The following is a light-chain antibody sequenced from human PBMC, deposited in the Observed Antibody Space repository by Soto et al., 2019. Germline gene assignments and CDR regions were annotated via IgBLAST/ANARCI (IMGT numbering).Light chain of an antibody. Sequence: QSALTQPASVSGSPGQSITISCTGTSSTFVGNNNASGYQQHPGKAPKLMIYEVSNRPSGVSNRFSGSKSGNTASLTISGLQAEDEADYYCSSYTSSSTLVVFGGGTKVTVL. CDR1: SSTFVGNNN. V-gene: IGLV2-14*01. CDR3: SSYTSSSTLVV. CDR2: EVS. J-gene: IGLJ2*01.